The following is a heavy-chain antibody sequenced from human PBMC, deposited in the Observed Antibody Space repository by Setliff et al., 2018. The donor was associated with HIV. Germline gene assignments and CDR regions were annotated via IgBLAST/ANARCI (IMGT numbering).Heavy chain of an antibody. CDR3: ARRGNDYLWRNWFDP. Sequence: SETLSLTCTVSGGSLNTYYWAWIRQPAGKGLEWIGRIYSSGSTNYNSSLKSRVTISVDTSKNQFSVRLNSVTAADTAVYYCARRGNDYLWRNWFDPWGQGTLVTVSS. V-gene: IGHV4-4*07. CDR1: GGSLNTYY. CDR2: IYSSGST. J-gene: IGHJ5*02. D-gene: IGHD4-17*01.